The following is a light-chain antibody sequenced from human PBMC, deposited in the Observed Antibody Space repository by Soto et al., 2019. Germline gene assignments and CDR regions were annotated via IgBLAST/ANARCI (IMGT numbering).Light chain of an antibody. CDR3: SSYAGSNIDYV. J-gene: IGLJ1*01. V-gene: IGLV2-14*01. CDR2: EVS. CDR1: SSDVGGYNY. Sequence: QSALTQPASVSGSPGQSITISCTGTSSDVGGYNYVSWYQQHPGKAPKLMIYEVSDRPSGVSNRFSGSKSGNTASLTISGLQAEDEADYYCSSYAGSNIDYVFGTGTKGTVL.